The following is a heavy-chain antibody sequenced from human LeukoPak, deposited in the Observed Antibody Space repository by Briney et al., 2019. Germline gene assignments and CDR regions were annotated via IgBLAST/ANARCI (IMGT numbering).Heavy chain of an antibody. CDR3: ATFTERENYDYTANL. CDR1: GFTFSNYW. V-gene: IGHV3-74*01. Sequence: AGGSLRLSCAASGFTFSNYWMHWVRQAPGKGLVWVSRINSDGSSTNYADSVKGRFTISRDNAKNTLYLQMNSLRAEDTAVYYCATFTERENYDYTANLWGQGTLVIVS. D-gene: IGHD3-16*01. CDR2: INSDGSST. J-gene: IGHJ4*02.